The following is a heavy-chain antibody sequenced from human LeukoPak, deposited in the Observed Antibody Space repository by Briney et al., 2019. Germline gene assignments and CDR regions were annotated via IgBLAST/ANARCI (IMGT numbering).Heavy chain of an antibody. CDR2: IYYSGST. Sequence: SETLSLTCTVSGGSISSYYRSWIRQPPGKGLEWIGYIYYSGSTNYNPSLKSRVTISVDTSKNQFSLKLSSVTAADTAAYYCAGGYSYGLTSYYYYGMDVWGQGTTVTVSS. CDR1: GGSISSYY. D-gene: IGHD5-18*01. CDR3: AGGYSYGLTSYYYYGMDV. J-gene: IGHJ6*02. V-gene: IGHV4-59*01.